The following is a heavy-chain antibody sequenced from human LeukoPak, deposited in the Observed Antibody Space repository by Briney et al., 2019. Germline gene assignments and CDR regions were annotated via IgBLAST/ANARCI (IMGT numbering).Heavy chain of an antibody. D-gene: IGHD1-26*01. V-gene: IGHV3-33*01. CDR3: AREGSGSSFDY. J-gene: IGHJ4*02. CDR2: IWYDGSNK. Sequence: GGSLRLSCAASGFTFSSYGMHWVRQAPGKGLEWVAVIWYDGSNKYYADSVKGRFTISRDNSKNTLYLQMNSLRAEDTAVYYCAREGSGSSFDYWGQGTLVTVSS. CDR1: GFTFSSYG.